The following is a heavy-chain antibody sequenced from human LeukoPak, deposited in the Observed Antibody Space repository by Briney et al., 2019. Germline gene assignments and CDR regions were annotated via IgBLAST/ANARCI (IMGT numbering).Heavy chain of an antibody. Sequence: GGSLRLSCAASGFTFSSYAMSWVRQAPGKGLEWVSAISGSGGSTYYADSVKGRFTISRDNAKTSLYLQMNSLRAEDTAVYYCARDLGPHSSSPNSGAFDIWAKGQWSPSLQ. J-gene: IGHJ3*02. CDR3: ARDLGPHSSSPNSGAFDI. D-gene: IGHD6-6*01. CDR2: ISGSGGST. CDR1: GFTFSSYA. V-gene: IGHV3-23*01.